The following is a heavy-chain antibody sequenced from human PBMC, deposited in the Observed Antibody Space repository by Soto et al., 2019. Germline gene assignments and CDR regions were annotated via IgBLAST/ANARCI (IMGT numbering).Heavy chain of an antibody. CDR3: AKYPSPGRVSWERKYGVLPYYYYYGMDV. CDR1: GFTFSSYA. V-gene: IGHV3-23*01. D-gene: IGHD1-26*01. J-gene: IGHJ6*02. CDR2: ISGSGGST. Sequence: GSLRLSCAASGFTFSSYAMSWVRQAPGKGLEWVSAISGSGGSTYYADSVKGRFTISRDNSKNTLYLQMNSLRAEDTAVYYCAKYPSPGRVSWERKYGVLPYYYYYGMDVWGQGTTVTVSS.